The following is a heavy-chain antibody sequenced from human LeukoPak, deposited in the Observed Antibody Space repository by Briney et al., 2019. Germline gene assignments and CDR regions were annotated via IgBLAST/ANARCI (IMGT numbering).Heavy chain of an antibody. V-gene: IGHV1-8*02. CDR1: GGTFSSYA. J-gene: IGHJ6*02. CDR2: MNPNSGNT. CDR3: AGAGPVGYNWNDSPEYGMDV. D-gene: IGHD1-20*01. Sequence: GASVKVSCKASGGTFSSYAINWVRQATGQGLEWMGWMNPNSGNTGYAQKFQGRVTMTRNTSISTAYMELSSLRSEDTAVYYCAGAGPVGYNWNDSPEYGMDVWGQGTTVTVSS.